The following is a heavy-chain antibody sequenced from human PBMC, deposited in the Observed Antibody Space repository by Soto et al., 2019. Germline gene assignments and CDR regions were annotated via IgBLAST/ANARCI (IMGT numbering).Heavy chain of an antibody. CDR2: IYYSGST. D-gene: IGHD3-3*01. CDR1: GGSISSDY. Sequence: ETLSLTCTVSGGSISSDYWSWIRQPPGKGLEWIGYIYYSGSTNYNPSLKSRVTIAVDTSKTQFSLKLSSVTAADTAVYYCAREPYEFWSGYGWLDLWSQGTLVTVSS. CDR3: AREPYEFWSGYGWLDL. V-gene: IGHV4-59*01. J-gene: IGHJ5*01.